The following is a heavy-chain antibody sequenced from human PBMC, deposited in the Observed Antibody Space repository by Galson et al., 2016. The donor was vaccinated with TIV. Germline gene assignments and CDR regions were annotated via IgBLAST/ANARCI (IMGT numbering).Heavy chain of an antibody. CDR3: ARLPSYYGSGIHWFDP. Sequence: SVKVSCKVSGGIFRSDAISWVRQAPGQGLEWMGRIIAIFGTANYAQKFQGRVTITADESTNTVYPELSSLTSEDTAVYYCARLPSYYGSGIHWFDPWGQGTLVTVSS. V-gene: IGHV1-69*13. CDR2: IIAIFGTA. D-gene: IGHD3-10*01. J-gene: IGHJ5*02. CDR1: GGIFRSDA.